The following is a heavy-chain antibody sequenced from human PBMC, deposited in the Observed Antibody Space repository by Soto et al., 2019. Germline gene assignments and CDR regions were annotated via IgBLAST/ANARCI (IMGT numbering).Heavy chain of an antibody. V-gene: IGHV1-69*06. CDR1: GGTFSSYA. CDR2: IIPIFGTA. Sequence: SVEVSCKASGGTFSSYAISWVLQAPGEGPEWMGGIIPIFGTANYAQKFQGRVTITADKSTSTAYMELSSLRSEDTAVYYCANGLSLAYCGGDCSNNWFDPWGQGTLVTVSS. CDR3: ANGLSLAYCGGDCSNNWFDP. J-gene: IGHJ5*02. D-gene: IGHD2-21*02.